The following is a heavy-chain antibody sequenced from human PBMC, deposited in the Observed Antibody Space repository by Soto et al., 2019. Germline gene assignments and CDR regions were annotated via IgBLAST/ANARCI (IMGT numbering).Heavy chain of an antibody. CDR2: INPNSGGT. D-gene: IGHD2-2*01. V-gene: IGHV1-2*02. Sequence: ASVKVSCKASGYTYTGYYMHWVRQAPGQGLEWMGWINPNSGGTNYAQKFQGRVTMTRDTSISTAYMELSRLRSDDTAVYYCARDLGYCSSTSRTYYFDYWGQGTLVTVSS. CDR1: GYTYTGYY. CDR3: ARDLGYCSSTSRTYYFDY. J-gene: IGHJ4*02.